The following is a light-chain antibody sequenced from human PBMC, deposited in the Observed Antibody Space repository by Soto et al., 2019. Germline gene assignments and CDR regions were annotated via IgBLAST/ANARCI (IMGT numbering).Light chain of an antibody. Sequence: DIQMTQSPSSLSASVGDRVTITCRASQTMSTYLNWYQQKPGKAPRLLIYDASSLLSGVPSRFSGSGSGTDFTLTIASLQPEDFSTDYCQQSDSTQYTFGQGTKVEI. V-gene: IGKV1-39*01. CDR2: DAS. CDR3: QQSDSTQYT. CDR1: QTMSTY. J-gene: IGKJ2*01.